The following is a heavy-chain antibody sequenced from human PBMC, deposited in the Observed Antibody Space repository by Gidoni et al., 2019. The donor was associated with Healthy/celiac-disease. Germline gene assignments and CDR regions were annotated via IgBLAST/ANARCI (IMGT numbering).Heavy chain of an antibody. CDR2: IKSKTDGGTT. Sequence: EVQLVESGGGLLKPGGSLRLSCAASGFTFSTAWLSWVRQAPGKGLEWVGRIKSKTDGGTTDYAAPVKGRFTISRDDAKNTLYLQMNSLKTEDTAVYYCTTEYPRTTFGGVIVIPEGYWGQGTLVTVSS. D-gene: IGHD3-16*02. V-gene: IGHV3-15*01. CDR3: TTEYPRTTFGGVIVIPEGY. CDR1: GFTFSTAW. J-gene: IGHJ4*02.